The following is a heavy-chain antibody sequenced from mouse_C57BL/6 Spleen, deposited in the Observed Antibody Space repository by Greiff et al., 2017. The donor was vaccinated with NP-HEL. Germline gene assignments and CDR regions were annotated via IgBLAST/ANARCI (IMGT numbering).Heavy chain of an antibody. Sequence: EVQLVESGGGLVQPGGSLSLSCAASGFTFTDYYMSWVRQPPGKALEWLGFIRNKANGYTTEYSASVKGRFTISRDNSQSILYLQMNALRAEDSATYYCARSLYYSNYGYYAMDYWGQGTSVTVSS. CDR2: IRNKANGYTT. D-gene: IGHD2-5*01. J-gene: IGHJ4*01. CDR1: GFTFTDYY. CDR3: ARSLYYSNYGYYAMDY. V-gene: IGHV7-3*01.